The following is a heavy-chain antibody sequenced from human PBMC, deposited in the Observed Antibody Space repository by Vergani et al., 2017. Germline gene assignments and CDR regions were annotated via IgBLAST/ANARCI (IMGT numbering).Heavy chain of an antibody. CDR3: ARKVVRQQYSYDYGIDV. J-gene: IGHJ6*02. CDR2: IWYDGSNK. Sequence: QVQLVESGGGVVQPGRSLRLSCAASGFTFSSYGMPWVRQAPGKGLEWGAGIWYDGSNKYYADTVKCRVTISRDNSKNTLYLQINSLRAEDTAVYYCARKVVRQQYSYDYGIDVWGQGTTVTVSS. CDR1: GFTFSSYG. D-gene: IGHD6-13*01. V-gene: IGHV3-33*01.